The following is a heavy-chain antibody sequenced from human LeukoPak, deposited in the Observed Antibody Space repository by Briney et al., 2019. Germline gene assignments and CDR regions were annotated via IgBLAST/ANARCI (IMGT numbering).Heavy chain of an antibody. D-gene: IGHD2-15*01. CDR1: GFTFSSYS. V-gene: IGHV3-30*03. CDR3: ARDFEITGPSAATDYYYYGMDV. CDR2: ISYDGSNK. Sequence: PGGSLRLSCAASGFTFSSYSMNWVRQAPGKGLEWVAVISYDGSNKYYADSVKGRFTISRDNSKNTLYLQMNSLRAEDTAVYYCARDFEITGPSAATDYYYYGMDVWGQGTTVTVSS. J-gene: IGHJ6*02.